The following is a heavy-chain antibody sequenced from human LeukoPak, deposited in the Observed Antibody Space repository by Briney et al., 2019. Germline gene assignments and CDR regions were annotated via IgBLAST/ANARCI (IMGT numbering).Heavy chain of an antibody. V-gene: IGHV3-21*01. CDR3: ARDQYYYDSSGYPYYFDY. Sequence: GGSLRLSCAASGFTFSSYSMNWVRQAPGKGLEWVSSISSSSSYIYYADSVKGRFTISRDNAKNSLYLQMNSLRAEDTAVYYCARDQYYYDSSGYPYYFDYLGQGTLVTVSS. CDR2: ISSSSSYI. D-gene: IGHD3-22*01. CDR1: GFTFSSYS. J-gene: IGHJ4*02.